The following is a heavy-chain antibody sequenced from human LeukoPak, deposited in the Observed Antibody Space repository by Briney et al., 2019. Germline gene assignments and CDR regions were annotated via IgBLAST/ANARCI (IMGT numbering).Heavy chain of an antibody. CDR1: GFTFNSYT. CDR2: IISSGSYI. J-gene: IGHJ4*02. CDR3: ARDFGGYCSSSNCYLGWLDY. Sequence: GGSLRLSCAASGFTFNSYTMNWVRQAPGKGLEWVSSIISSGSYIYYADSVKGRFTISRDNAKNSLYLQMNSLRAEDTAVYYCARDFGGYCSSSNCYLGWLDYWGQGTLVTVSS. V-gene: IGHV3-21*03. D-gene: IGHD2-2*01.